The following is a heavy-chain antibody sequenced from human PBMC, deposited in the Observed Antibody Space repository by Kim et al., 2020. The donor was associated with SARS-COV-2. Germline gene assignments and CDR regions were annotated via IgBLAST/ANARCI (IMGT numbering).Heavy chain of an antibody. CDR3: AKDQEELELPSWFDP. D-gene: IGHD1-7*01. Sequence: DSVKGRFTITRDIAKNTLYLQRNSLRAEDTAVYYCAKDQEELELPSWFDPWGQGTLVTVSS. J-gene: IGHJ5*02. V-gene: IGHV3-23*01.